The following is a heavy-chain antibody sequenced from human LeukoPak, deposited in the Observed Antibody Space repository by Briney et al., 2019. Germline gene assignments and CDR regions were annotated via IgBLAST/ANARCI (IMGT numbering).Heavy chain of an antibody. Sequence: PSETLSLTCTVSGDSISSRSYYWGWIRQPPGKGLEWIGSIYYSGSTYYNPSLKSRVTISVNTSKNQFSLKLSSVTAADTAVYYCARTYYDILTGYAYYYYYMDVWGKGTTVTISS. CDR1: GDSISSRSYY. J-gene: IGHJ6*03. CDR3: ARTYYDILTGYAYYYYYMDV. D-gene: IGHD3-9*01. V-gene: IGHV4-39*07. CDR2: IYYSGST.